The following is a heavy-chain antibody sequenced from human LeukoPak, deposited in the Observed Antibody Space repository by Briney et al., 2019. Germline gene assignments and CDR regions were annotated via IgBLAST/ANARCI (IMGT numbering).Heavy chain of an antibody. V-gene: IGHV3-30*18. Sequence: GGSLRLSCAAAGFTFSSYGMHWVRQAPAKGLEWLGVVSSDGNNKCYPDSVKGRFTISRDNSKNTLYLQMNSLRAEDTAVYYCAKEGYYGSGSFPDYWGRGTLVTVSS. J-gene: IGHJ4*02. D-gene: IGHD3-10*01. CDR2: VSSDGNNK. CDR3: AKEGYYGSGSFPDY. CDR1: GFTFSSYG.